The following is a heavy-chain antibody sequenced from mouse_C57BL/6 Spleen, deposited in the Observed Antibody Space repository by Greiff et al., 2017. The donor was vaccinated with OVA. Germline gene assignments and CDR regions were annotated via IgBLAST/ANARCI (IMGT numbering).Heavy chain of an antibody. CDR1: GFSFNTYA. CDR3: VRQRDYGSSEYFDV. CDR2: IRSKSNNYAT. D-gene: IGHD1-1*01. Sequence: EVKLVESGGGLVQPKGSLKLSCAASGFSFNTYAMNWVRQAPGKGLEWVARIRSKSNNYATYYADSVKDRFTISRDDSESMLYLQMNNLKTEDTAMYYCVRQRDYGSSEYFDVWGTGTTVTVSS. V-gene: IGHV10-1*01. J-gene: IGHJ1*03.